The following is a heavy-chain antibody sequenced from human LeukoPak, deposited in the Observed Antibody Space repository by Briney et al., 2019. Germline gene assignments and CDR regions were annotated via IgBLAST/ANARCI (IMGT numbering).Heavy chain of an antibody. V-gene: IGHV4-59*01. Sequence: PQTLSLTCTVSGGSISSYYWSWIRQPPGKGLEWIGYIYYSGSTNYNPSLKSRGTISVDTSKNQFSLKLSSVTGADTAVYYCARAPLTYYDFWSGDPVFYFDYWGQGTLVTVSS. D-gene: IGHD3-3*01. CDR2: IYYSGST. CDR1: GGSISSYY. CDR3: ARAPLTYYDFWSGDPVFYFDY. J-gene: IGHJ4*02.